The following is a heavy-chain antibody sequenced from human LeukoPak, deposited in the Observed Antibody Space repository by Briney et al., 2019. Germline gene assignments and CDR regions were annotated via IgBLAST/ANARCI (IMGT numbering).Heavy chain of an antibody. V-gene: IGHV3-23*01. J-gene: IGHJ4*02. CDR3: ARVHTQDYYDSSGYFGY. D-gene: IGHD3-22*01. Sequence: PGGSLRLSCAASGFTFSSYTMSWVRQAPGKGLEWVSAISGSGGSTYYADSVKGRFTISRDNSKNTLYLQMNSLRAEDTAVYYCARVHTQDYYDSSGYFGYWGQGTLVTVSS. CDR2: ISGSGGST. CDR1: GFTFSSYT.